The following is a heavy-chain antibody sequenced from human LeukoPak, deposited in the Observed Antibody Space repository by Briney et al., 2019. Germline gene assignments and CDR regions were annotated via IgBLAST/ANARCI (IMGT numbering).Heavy chain of an antibody. CDR1: GFTFSAYW. J-gene: IGHJ6*03. V-gene: IGHV3-7*01. Sequence: GGSLRLSCAASGFTFSAYWMTWVRQAPGKGLEWVANIKPDGSDKYYVGSVKGRFTISRDNAKNSLYLQMNSLRAEDTAVYYCARDQSYYDSSGRLKYYYYYMDVWGKGTTVTVSS. CDR2: IKPDGSDK. CDR3: ARDQSYYDSSGRLKYYYYYMDV. D-gene: IGHD3-22*01.